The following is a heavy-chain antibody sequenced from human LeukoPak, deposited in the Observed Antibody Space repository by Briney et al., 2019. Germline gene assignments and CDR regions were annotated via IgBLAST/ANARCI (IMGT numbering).Heavy chain of an antibody. Sequence: SQTLSLTCVISGDSVSNNTVAWNWIRQSPSRGLEWLGRTYYRSKWHNDYASSVKSRIIINADTSKNQFSLQLNSVIFEDTAAYYCARGGLGEELCNGGNCPLYFHHMDVWGKGTTVTISS. CDR1: GDSVSNNTVA. CDR3: ARGGLGEELCNGGNCPLYFHHMDV. CDR2: TYYRSKWHN. J-gene: IGHJ6*03. V-gene: IGHV6-1*01. D-gene: IGHD2-15*01.